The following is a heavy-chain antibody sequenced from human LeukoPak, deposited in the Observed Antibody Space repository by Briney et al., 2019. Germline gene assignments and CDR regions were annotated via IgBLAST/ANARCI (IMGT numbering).Heavy chain of an antibody. J-gene: IGHJ4*02. Sequence: GGSLRPSCVASGFTFSSYWMSWVRQAPGKGLEWVANINQDGSEKYYVDSMGGRFTISRDNAQNSLYLQMSSLRADDTAVYYCARENMRDGGIAAAGTDYWGQGTLVTVSS. CDR3: ARENMRDGGIAAAGTDY. D-gene: IGHD6-13*01. CDR2: INQDGSEK. CDR1: GFTFSSYW. V-gene: IGHV3-7*01.